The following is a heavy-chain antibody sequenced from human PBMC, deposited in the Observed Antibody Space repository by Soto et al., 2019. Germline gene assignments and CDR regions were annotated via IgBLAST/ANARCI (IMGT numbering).Heavy chain of an antibody. CDR2: IKSKSDGETA. J-gene: IGHJ4*02. Sequence: PGGSLRLSCAACGLTFSNVLMTWGRQAPVKGLEWGGRIKSKSDGETADVAAPVKARFTISRDDSKNTVFLEMNSLKSEDTAMYYCAITGTINRDSSKSFDNWGRGTQVTVSS. CDR3: AITGTINRDSSKSFDN. V-gene: IGHV3-15*01. CDR1: GLTFSNVL. D-gene: IGHD5-12*01.